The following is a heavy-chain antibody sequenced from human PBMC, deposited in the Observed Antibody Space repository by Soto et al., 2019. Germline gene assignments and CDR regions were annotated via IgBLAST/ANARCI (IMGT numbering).Heavy chain of an antibody. Sequence: QVQLVESGGGLVKPGGSLRLSCAVSGFTFSGYYMAWIRQAPGRGLEWISYISRSGNITYYADSVKGRFTISRDNAKNSRYLQMNSLRVEDTAVYHCAGGRYYFDYCGQGTLVTVSS. CDR3: AGGRYYFDY. V-gene: IGHV3-11*01. CDR2: ISRSGNIT. CDR1: GFTFSGYY. D-gene: IGHD3-16*01. J-gene: IGHJ4*02.